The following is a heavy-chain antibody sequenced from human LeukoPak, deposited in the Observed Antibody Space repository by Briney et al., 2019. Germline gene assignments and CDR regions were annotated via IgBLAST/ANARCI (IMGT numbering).Heavy chain of an antibody. J-gene: IGHJ6*04. V-gene: IGHV3-11*04. CDR1: GVTFSNDY. CDR2: IRSSGSTI. D-gene: IGHD3-10*02. Sequence: LACAASGVTFSNDYMRSIRLPRGGGREWLSYIRSSGSTINYAESRKDPSTISRDNAKNSLYLQMNSLRADDTAVYYCAELGITMIGGVWGKGTTVTISS. CDR3: AELGITMIGGV.